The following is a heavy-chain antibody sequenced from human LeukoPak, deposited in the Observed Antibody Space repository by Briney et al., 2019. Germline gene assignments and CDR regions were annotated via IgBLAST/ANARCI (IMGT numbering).Heavy chain of an antibody. V-gene: IGHV1-18*01. Sequence: GASVKVSCKASGYTFTSYGISWVRQAPGQGLEWMGWISAYNGNTNYAQKFQGRVTMTTDTSTSTAYMELRSLRSDDTAVYYCARDLGEWFGDNFAPDYWGQGTLVSVSS. CDR3: ARDLGEWFGDNFAPDY. J-gene: IGHJ4*02. CDR2: ISAYNGNT. CDR1: GYTFTSYG. D-gene: IGHD3-10*01.